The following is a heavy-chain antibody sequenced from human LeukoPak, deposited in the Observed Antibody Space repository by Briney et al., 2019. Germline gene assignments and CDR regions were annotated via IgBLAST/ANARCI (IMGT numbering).Heavy chain of an antibody. J-gene: IGHJ4*02. CDR3: ARQPTEYCTNGVWCFFDY. D-gene: IGHD2-8*01. V-gene: IGHV4-61*02. Sequence: PSQTLSLTCIVSGGSISRGSYYWNWIRQPAGKGLEWMGRIYNSGSTNYNPSLKSRVTIATDMSKNQVSLKLSSVTAADTAVYYCARQPTEYCTNGVWCFFDYWGQGTLVTVSP. CDR2: IYNSGST. CDR1: GGSISRGSYY.